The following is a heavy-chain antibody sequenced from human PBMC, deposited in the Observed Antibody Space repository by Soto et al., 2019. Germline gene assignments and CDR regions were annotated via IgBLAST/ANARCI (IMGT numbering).Heavy chain of an antibody. Sequence: PGGSLRLSCAASGFTFSEYDMHWVRQPTGKGLEWVSGIGSDGKTYYTGSVKGRFTISRENAKNSLYLQMYGLRDGDTAVYYCDKRDTNLGSWPGEGLDFWGRGTLVTVSS. CDR2: IGSDGKT. V-gene: IGHV3-13*01. J-gene: IGHJ4*02. D-gene: IGHD2-8*01. CDR1: GFTFSEYD. CDR3: DKRDTNLGSWPGEGLDF.